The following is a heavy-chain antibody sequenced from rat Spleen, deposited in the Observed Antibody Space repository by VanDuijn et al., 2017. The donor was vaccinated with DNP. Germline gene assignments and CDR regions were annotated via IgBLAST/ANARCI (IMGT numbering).Heavy chain of an antibody. CDR1: GFSLTTNG. V-gene: IGHV2-72*01. CDR3: ARQVNYFDY. Sequence: QVQLKESGPGLVQPSQTLSLTCTVSGFSLTTNGVGWVRQPLGKGLMWMGTIWTDGNTNYNSAVQSRLSISRDTSKSQVFLKMNSLQSEDKGTYYCARQVNYFDYWGQGVMVTVSS. J-gene: IGHJ2*01. CDR2: IWTDGNT. D-gene: IGHD1-12*01.